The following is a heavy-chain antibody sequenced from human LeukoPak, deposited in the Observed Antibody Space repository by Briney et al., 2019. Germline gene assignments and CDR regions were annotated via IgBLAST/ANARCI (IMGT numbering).Heavy chain of an antibody. V-gene: IGHV3-30*18. CDR3: AKDGGAQFDY. CDR1: GFTFSDYA. CDR2: ISYDGSNK. J-gene: IGHJ4*02. D-gene: IGHD3-16*01. Sequence: GGSLRLSCAASGFTFSDYAMHWVRQAPGKGLEWVAVISYDGSNKYYADSVKGRFTISRDNSKNTLYLQMNSLRAEDTAVYYCAKDGGAQFDYWGQGTLVTVSS.